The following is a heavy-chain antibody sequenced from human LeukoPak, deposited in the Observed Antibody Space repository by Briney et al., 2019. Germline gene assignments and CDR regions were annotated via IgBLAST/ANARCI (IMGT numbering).Heavy chain of an antibody. CDR3: ANYDYVWGSHRHFEY. V-gene: IGHV3-23*01. CDR1: GFTFSAYS. D-gene: IGHD3-16*02. J-gene: IGHJ4*02. CDR2: ISAREGAT. Sequence: GGSRRLSCIVSGFTFSAYSLIWVRQAPQKGLEWVSVISAREGATFYADSVRGRFTMSRDNYRNTVYLQMNSLRAEDTAVYYCANYDYVWGSHRHFEYWGQGTLVTVSS.